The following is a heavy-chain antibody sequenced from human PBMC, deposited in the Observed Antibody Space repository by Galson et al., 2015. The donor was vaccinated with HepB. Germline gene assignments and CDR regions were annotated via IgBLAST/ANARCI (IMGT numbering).Heavy chain of an antibody. V-gene: IGHV3-30*04. CDR3: AKDPGSPRLRVRFTVNTKDYGMDV. J-gene: IGHJ6*02. CDR2: LSSHGANE. Sequence: SLRLSCAASGFTFSSYAMNWVRQAPDKGLEWVAVLSSHGANEYYADSVKGRFTISRDNSENTVYLQMNSLRADDTAVYYCAKDPGSPRLRVRFTVNTKDYGMDVWGQGTTVTVSS. CDR1: GFTFSSYA. D-gene: IGHD3-16*01.